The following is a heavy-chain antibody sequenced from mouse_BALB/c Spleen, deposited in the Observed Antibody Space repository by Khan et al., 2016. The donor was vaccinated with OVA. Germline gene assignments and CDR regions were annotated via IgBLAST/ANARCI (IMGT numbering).Heavy chain of an antibody. J-gene: IGHJ2*01. Sequence: QIQLVQSGAELAKPGASVKMSCKVSGYTFINYWILWVKQRPGQGLEWIGYINPSTGYTEYNQNFKDKATLTADKSSSTAYMQLSSLTSEDSAVYYCARMGLRWDFDYWGQGTTLTFSS. D-gene: IGHD1-1*01. CDR1: GYTFINYW. CDR2: INPSTGYT. CDR3: ARMGLRWDFDY. V-gene: IGHV1-7*01.